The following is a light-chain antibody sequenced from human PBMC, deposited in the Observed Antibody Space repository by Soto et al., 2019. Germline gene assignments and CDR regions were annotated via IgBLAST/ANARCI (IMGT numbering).Light chain of an antibody. Sequence: DVVMTQSPATLAVSLGERAAINCKSSQNLLFTSNNKNSLAWYQQKPGQPPKLPIYWASTRESGAPDRFSGSGSGRDFTLTISSLQAEDVAVYYCQQYHTTPNTFGQGTKLEIK. CDR3: QQYHTTPNT. J-gene: IGKJ2*01. V-gene: IGKV4-1*01. CDR2: WAS. CDR1: QNLLFTSNNKNS.